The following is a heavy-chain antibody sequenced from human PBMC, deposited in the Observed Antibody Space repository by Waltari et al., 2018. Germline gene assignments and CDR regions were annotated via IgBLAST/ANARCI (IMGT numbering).Heavy chain of an antibody. CDR2: IRSKAYGGTT. CDR3: TRAYSGSYYGMDV. Sequence: EVQLVESGGGLVQPGRSLRLSCTASGFTFADYAMSWVRQAPGKGLEWVGFIRSKAYGGTTEYAASVKGRFTISRDDSKSIAYLQMNSLKTEDTAVYYCTRAYSGSYYGMDVWGQGTTVTVSS. J-gene: IGHJ6*02. D-gene: IGHD1-26*01. V-gene: IGHV3-49*04. CDR1: GFTFADYA.